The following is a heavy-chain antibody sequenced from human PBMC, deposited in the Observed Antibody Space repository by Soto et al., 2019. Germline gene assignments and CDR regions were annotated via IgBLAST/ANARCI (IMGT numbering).Heavy chain of an antibody. D-gene: IGHD3-10*01. CDR3: VSIARISMVLDH. Sequence: GGSLRLSCAASGFTFSGSAMHWVRQASGKGLEWVGRIRSKPNNYATSYAASVKGRFTISRDDSKNTAFLQMNSLKTEDTAVYYCVSIARISMVLDHWGQGALVTVSS. V-gene: IGHV3-73*01. J-gene: IGHJ4*02. CDR2: IRSKPNNYAT. CDR1: GFTFSGSA.